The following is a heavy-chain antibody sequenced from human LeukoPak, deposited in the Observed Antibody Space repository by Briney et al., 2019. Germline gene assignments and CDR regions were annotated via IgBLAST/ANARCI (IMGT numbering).Heavy chain of an antibody. CDR2: ISYDGSNK. D-gene: IGHD1-14*01. V-gene: IGHV3-30*18. CDR3: AKDPPPGTLRSVYFDY. Sequence: GGSLRLSCAASGFTFSSYSMNWVRQAPGKGLEWVAVISYDGSNKYYADSVKGRFTISRGNSKNTLYLQMNSLRAEDTAVYYCAKDPPPGTLRSVYFDYWGQGTLVTVSS. CDR1: GFTFSSYS. J-gene: IGHJ4*02.